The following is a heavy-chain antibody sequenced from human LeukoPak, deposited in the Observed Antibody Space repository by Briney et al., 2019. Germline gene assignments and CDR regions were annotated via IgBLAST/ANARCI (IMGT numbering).Heavy chain of an antibody. CDR3: TRRTRGYSYGPPYFDY. V-gene: IGHV3-73*01. J-gene: IGHJ4*02. D-gene: IGHD5-18*01. CDR1: GFTFSGSA. Sequence: GGSLRLSCAASGFTFSGSAMHWVRQASGKGLEWVGRIRSKANSYATAYAASVKGRFTISRDDSKNTAYLQMNSLKTEDTAVYYCTRRTRGYSYGPPYFDYWGQGILVTVSS. CDR2: IRSKANSYAT.